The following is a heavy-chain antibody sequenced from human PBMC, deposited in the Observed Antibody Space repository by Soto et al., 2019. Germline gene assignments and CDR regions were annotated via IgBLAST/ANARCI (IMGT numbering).Heavy chain of an antibody. CDR1: GYTFTGHY. J-gene: IGHJ6*02. V-gene: IGHV1-2*02. CDR2: LKSDNGGA. D-gene: IGHD3-10*01. Sequence: GASVKVSCKASGYTFTGHYMHWVRQVSGKGLEYLGWLKSDNGGAYSAPKFQGRVTFTRDTSTTTAYMELSGLRSDDTAVYFCARDLCPLGSGSARPKFGLDFWGQGTTVTVSS. CDR3: ARDLCPLGSGSARPKFGLDF.